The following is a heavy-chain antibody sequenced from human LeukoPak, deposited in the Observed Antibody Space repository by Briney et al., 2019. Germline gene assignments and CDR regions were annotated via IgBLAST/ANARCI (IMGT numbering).Heavy chain of an antibody. CDR1: GFSVGSNY. CDR3: AREGRFRSFDY. V-gene: IGHV3-53*01. Sequence: PGGSLRLSCAASGFSVGSNYMSWVRQAPGKGLEWVSVIYTGGTTHYAESVMGRFTISRDDSRNTVHLHMSGLRAEDTAVYYCAREGRFRSFDYWGQGTLVAVSS. CDR2: IYTGGTT. J-gene: IGHJ4*02.